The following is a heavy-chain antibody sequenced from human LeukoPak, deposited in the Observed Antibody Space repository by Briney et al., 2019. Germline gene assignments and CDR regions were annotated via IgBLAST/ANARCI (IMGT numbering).Heavy chain of an antibody. CDR1: GFNFGTFA. V-gene: IGHV3-33*01. CDR2: IWYDGSNK. J-gene: IGHJ4*02. D-gene: IGHD3-10*01. CDR3: RGTYYYGSGIDGDYFDY. Sequence: GGSLRLSCEASGFNFGTFAMHWVRQAPGEGLKWLAIIWYDGSNKHYSDSVKGRFTISRDNSKSSLYLQMNSLRAENTAVYYCRGTYYYGSGIDGDYFDYWGQGTLVTVSS.